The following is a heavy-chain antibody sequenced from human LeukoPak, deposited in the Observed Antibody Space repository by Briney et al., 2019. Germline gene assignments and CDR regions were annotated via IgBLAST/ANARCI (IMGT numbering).Heavy chain of an antibody. V-gene: IGHV4-34*01. CDR1: GGSFSGYY. J-gene: IGHJ3*02. Sequence: SETLSLTCAVYGGSFSGYYWSWIRQPPGKVLEWIGEINHSGSTNYNPSLKSRVTISVDTSKNQFSLKLSSVTAADTAVYYCARHSRSLIIRKTYAFDIWGQGTMVTVSS. CDR2: INHSGST. CDR3: ARHSRSLIIRKTYAFDI. D-gene: IGHD3-16*02.